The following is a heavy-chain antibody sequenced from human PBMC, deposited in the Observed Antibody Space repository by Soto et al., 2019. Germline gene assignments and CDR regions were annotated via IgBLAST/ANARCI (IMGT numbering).Heavy chain of an antibody. D-gene: IGHD6-6*01. CDR2: ISYDGSNK. CDR1: GFTFSSYG. Sequence: QVQLVESGGGVVQPGRSLRLSCAASGFTFSSYGMHWVRQAPGKGLEWVAVISYDGSNKYYADSVKGRFTISRDNSKNTLYLRMISLKAEDTAVYYCAKEGLAARPYYYYGMDVWGHGTTVTVSS. J-gene: IGHJ6*02. CDR3: AKEGLAARPYYYYGMDV. V-gene: IGHV3-30*18.